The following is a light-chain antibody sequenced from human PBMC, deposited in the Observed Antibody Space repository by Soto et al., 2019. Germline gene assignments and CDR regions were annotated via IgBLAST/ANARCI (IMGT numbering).Light chain of an antibody. CDR1: QSVSSSF. V-gene: IGKV3-20*01. J-gene: IGKJ1*01. Sequence: EIVLTQSPGTLSLSPGEKATHSCRAIQSVSSSFLAWYQQKPGQAPRLLIFGALSRATGIPDRFSGSGSGTDFTLTIIRLEPEDFAVYYCQQYGSRPVTFGQGTKVDIK. CDR3: QQYGSRPVT. CDR2: GAL.